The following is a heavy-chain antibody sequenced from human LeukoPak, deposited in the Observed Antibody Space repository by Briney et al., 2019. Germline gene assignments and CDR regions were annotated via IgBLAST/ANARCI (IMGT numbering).Heavy chain of an antibody. CDR3: AREYTGYYYYMDV. Sequence: GGSLRLSCAASGFTVSSNYTSWVRQAPGKGLEWVSVIYSGGSTYYADSVKGRSTISRDNSKNTLYLQMNSLRAEDTAVYYCAREYTGYYYYMDVWGKGTTVTVSS. J-gene: IGHJ6*03. CDR1: GFTVSSNY. CDR2: IYSGGST. V-gene: IGHV3-66*02. D-gene: IGHD2/OR15-2a*01.